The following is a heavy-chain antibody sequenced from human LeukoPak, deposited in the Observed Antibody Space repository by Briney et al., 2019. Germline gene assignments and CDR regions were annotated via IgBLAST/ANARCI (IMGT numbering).Heavy chain of an antibody. J-gene: IGHJ5*02. V-gene: IGHV3-30-3*01. CDR1: GFTFSNAW. CDR3: ARGGQGYDLNWFDP. CDR2: ISYDGSNK. Sequence: PGGSLRLSCAASGFTFSNAWMSWVRQAPGKGLEGVIIISYDGSNKYYAESVKGRFTISRDNSKNTLYLQMNSLRAEDTAVYYCARGGQGYDLNWFDPWGQGTLVTVSS. D-gene: IGHD3-3*01.